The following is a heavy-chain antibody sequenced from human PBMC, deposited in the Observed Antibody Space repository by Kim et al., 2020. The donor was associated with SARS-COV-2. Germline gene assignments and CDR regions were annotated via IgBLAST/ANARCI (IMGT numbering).Heavy chain of an antibody. Sequence: GGSLRLSCAASGFTFDDYAMHWVRQAPGKGLEWVSLISGDGGSTYYADSVKGRFTISRDNSKNSLYLQMNSLRTEDTALSYCAKDIGYCSSTSCYYYYGMDVWGQGTTGTVSS. CDR3: AKDIGYCSSTSCYYYYGMDV. CDR1: GFTFDDYA. CDR2: ISGDGGST. D-gene: IGHD2-2*03. V-gene: IGHV3-43*02. J-gene: IGHJ6*02.